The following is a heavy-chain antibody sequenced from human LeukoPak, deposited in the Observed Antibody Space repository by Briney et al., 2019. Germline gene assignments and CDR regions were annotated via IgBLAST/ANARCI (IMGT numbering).Heavy chain of an antibody. V-gene: IGHV4-4*02. D-gene: IGHD3-10*01. CDR3: ARGRVYYYGSGRSRWFDP. CDR1: GGSISSSYW. CDR2: VYHSGST. J-gene: IGHJ5*02. Sequence: SETLSLTCAVSGGSISSSYWWSWVRQPPGKGLEWIGEVYHSGSTNYSPSLKSRVTLSVDTSKNQFSLKLSSVTAADTAVYYCARGRVYYYGSGRSRWFDPWGQGTLVTVSS.